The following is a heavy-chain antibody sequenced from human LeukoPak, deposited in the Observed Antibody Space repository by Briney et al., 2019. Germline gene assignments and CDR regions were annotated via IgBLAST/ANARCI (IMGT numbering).Heavy chain of an antibody. D-gene: IGHD3-10*01. V-gene: IGHV3-30*18. CDR3: AKDRLYYGSGTDAFDI. Sequence: PGGSLRLSCAASGFTFNSYGMHWVRQAPGKGLEWVAVISYDGSNKYYAESVKGRFTISRDNTKNTLYLQMNSLRAEDTAVYYCAKDRLYYGSGTDAFDIWGQGTMVTVSS. CDR2: ISYDGSNK. CDR1: GFTFNSYG. J-gene: IGHJ3*02.